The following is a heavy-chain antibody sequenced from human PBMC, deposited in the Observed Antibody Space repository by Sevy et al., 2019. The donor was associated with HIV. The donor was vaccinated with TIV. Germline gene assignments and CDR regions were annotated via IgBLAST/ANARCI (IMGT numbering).Heavy chain of an antibody. CDR1: GYTFTGYY. J-gene: IGHJ3*02. D-gene: IGHD3-10*01. CDR3: ARPMNYYGSGSDYPVWGDAFDI. V-gene: IGHV1-2*02. Sequence: ASVKVPCKASGYTFTGYYMHWVRQAPGQGLEWMGWINPNSGGTNYAQKFQGRVTMTRDTSISTAYMELSRLRNDDTAAYYCARPMNYYGSGSDYPVWGDAFDIWGQGTMVTVSS. CDR2: INPNSGGT.